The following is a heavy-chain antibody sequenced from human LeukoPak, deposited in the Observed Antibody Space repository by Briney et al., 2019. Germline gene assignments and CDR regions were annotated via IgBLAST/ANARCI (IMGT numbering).Heavy chain of an antibody. CDR1: GGSISSSSYY. D-gene: IGHD1-26*01. Sequence: PSETLSLTCTVSGGSISSSSYYWGWIRQPPGKGLEWIGSIYYSGSTYYNPSLKGRVTISVDTSKNQFSLKLSSVTAADTAVYYCARGYSGSYWGAFDIWGQGTMVTVSS. CDR2: IYYSGST. CDR3: ARGYSGSYWGAFDI. V-gene: IGHV4-39*07. J-gene: IGHJ3*02.